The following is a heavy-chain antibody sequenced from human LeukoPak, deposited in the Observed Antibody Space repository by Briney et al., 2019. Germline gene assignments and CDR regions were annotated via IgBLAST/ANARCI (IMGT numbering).Heavy chain of an antibody. Sequence: SETLSLTCTLSGGSVSSNTYHWSWIRQPPGEGLEWIGYIYYIGNTNYNPSLKSRATISIDTSKNQFSLKLSSVAAADTAVYYCARFRGSGWYYFDYWGQGTPVSVSS. CDR1: GGSVSSNTYH. V-gene: IGHV4-61*01. J-gene: IGHJ4*02. CDR3: ARFRGSGWYYFDY. D-gene: IGHD6-19*01. CDR2: IYYIGNT.